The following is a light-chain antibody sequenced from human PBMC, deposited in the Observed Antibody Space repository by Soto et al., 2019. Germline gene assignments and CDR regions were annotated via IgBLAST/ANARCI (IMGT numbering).Light chain of an antibody. CDR2: DVS. V-gene: IGLV2-11*01. CDR3: CSYAGRYTYV. Sequence: QSALTQPRSVSGSPGQSVTISCTGTSSDVGGYNYVSWYQQHPGKAPKVMIYDVSKRPSGVPDRFSGSKSGNTASLTFSGLQAEDEADYYCCSYAGRYTYVFGTGTKVTVL. J-gene: IGLJ1*01. CDR1: SSDVGGYNY.